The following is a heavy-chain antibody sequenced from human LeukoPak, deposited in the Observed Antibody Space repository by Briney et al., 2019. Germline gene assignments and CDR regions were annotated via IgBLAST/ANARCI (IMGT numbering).Heavy chain of an antibody. CDR2: ITPIFGTA. Sequence: SVKVSCKASGYTFTSYGISWVRQAPGQGLEWMGGITPIFGTANYAQKFQGRVTITAVESMSTAYMELSSLRSEDTAVYYCARGWLAETTVVTPYNYWGQGTLVTVSS. D-gene: IGHD4-23*01. V-gene: IGHV1-69*13. CDR3: ARGWLAETTVVTPYNY. CDR1: GYTFTSYG. J-gene: IGHJ4*02.